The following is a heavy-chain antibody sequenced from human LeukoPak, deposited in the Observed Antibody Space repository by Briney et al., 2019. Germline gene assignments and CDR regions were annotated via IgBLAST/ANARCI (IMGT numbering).Heavy chain of an antibody. CDR1: GGSISSYY. CDR3: ARRDGYNSYCFDY. V-gene: IGHV4-59*08. Sequence: SETLSLTCTVSGGSISSYYWSWIRQPPGKGLKWIGYIYYSGSTNYNPSLKSRVTISVDTSKNQFSLKLSSVTAADTAVYYCARRDGYNSYCFDYWGQGTLVTVSS. D-gene: IGHD5-24*01. CDR2: IYYSGST. J-gene: IGHJ4*02.